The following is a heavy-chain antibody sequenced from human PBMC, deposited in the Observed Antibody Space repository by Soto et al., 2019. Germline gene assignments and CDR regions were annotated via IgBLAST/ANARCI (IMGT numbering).Heavy chain of an antibody. CDR2: VYYSGTT. CDR3: AGLSCSGSTCHNLPYGGHYLFAY. V-gene: IGHV4-39*01. D-gene: IGHD2-15*01. Sequence: PSETLSLTCGVSGDSINRRYHYWGWVRQAPGKGLEWIGSVYYSGTTYYAPSLKSRVTISVDTPKNQFSVMLTSVTAADTSVYYCAGLSCSGSTCHNLPYGGHYLFAYSGQGTIVTVSS. J-gene: IGHJ4*02. CDR1: GDSINRRYHY.